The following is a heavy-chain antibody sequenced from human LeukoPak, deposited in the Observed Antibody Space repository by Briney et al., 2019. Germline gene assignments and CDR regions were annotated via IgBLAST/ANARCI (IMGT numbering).Heavy chain of an antibody. J-gene: IGHJ4*02. Sequence: GGSLRLSCAASGFTFSSYGMHWVRQAPGKGLEWVAFIRYDGSNKYYADSVKGRFTISRDNSKNTLYLQMNSLRAEDTAVYYCAKDFSSGYYYNDYWGQGTLVTVSS. D-gene: IGHD3-22*01. CDR1: GFTFSSYG. V-gene: IGHV3-30*02. CDR3: AKDFSSGYYYNDY. CDR2: IRYDGSNK.